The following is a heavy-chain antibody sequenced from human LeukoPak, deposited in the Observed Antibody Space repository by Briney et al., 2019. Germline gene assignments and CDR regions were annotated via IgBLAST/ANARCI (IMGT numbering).Heavy chain of an antibody. CDR3: ARGYCSSTSCLHWFDP. CDR1: GGTFSSYA. J-gene: IGHJ5*02. V-gene: IGHV1-69*04. Sequence: GASVKVSCKASGGTFSSYAISWVRQAPGQGLEWMGRIIPILGIANYAQKFQGRVTITADKSTSTAYMELSSLRSEDTAVYYCARGYCSSTSCLHWFDPWGQGTLVTVSS. CDR2: IIPILGIA. D-gene: IGHD2-2*01.